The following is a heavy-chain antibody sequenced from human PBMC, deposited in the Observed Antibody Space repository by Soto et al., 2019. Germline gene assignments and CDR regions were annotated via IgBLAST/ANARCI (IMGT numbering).Heavy chain of an antibody. CDR1: GFTLGSHR. V-gene: IGHV3-74*01. CDR3: ATVFDL. Sequence: DVQLVESGGGLVQPGGSLRVSCAASGFTLGSHRIHWVRQPPGKGLEWVSRIATDGGGTSYADSVKGRFTISTDNAKNTVYLQMKGLRAEDTAVYYCATVFDLWGQGTLVTVSS. CDR2: IATDGGGT. J-gene: IGHJ4*02.